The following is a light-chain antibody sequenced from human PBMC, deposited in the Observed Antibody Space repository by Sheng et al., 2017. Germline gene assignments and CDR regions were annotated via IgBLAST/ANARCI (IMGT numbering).Light chain of an antibody. Sequence: DIVMTQSPATLSVSPGESATLSCRATQSVTTNLAWYQQRPGQTPRLLIYGASTRATDIAARFSGSGSGTEFTLTISSLQSEDFAVYFCQQYNDWPLTFGGGTKVEIK. J-gene: IGKJ4*01. CDR3: QQYNDWPLT. CDR1: QSVTTN. CDR2: GAS. V-gene: IGKV3-15*01.